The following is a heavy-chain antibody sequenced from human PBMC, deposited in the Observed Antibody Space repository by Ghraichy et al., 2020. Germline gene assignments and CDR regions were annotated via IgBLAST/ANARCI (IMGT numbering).Heavy chain of an antibody. J-gene: IGHJ4*02. Sequence: SETLSLTCTVSGGSISSGSYYWGWIRQPPRKGLEWIGSIYYSGSTYYNPSLKSRVTISVDTSKNQFSLKLSSVTAADTAVYYCARHTGGIAVAGSFDYWGQGTLVTVSS. CDR3: ARHTGGIAVAGSFDY. V-gene: IGHV4-39*01. D-gene: IGHD6-19*01. CDR1: GGSISSGSYY. CDR2: IYYSGST.